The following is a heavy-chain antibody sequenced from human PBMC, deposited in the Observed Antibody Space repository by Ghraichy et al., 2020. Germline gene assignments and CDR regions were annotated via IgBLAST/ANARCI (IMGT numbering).Heavy chain of an antibody. CDR1: GFTFSSYW. D-gene: IGHD5-18*01. V-gene: IGHV3-7*04. CDR3: ARVYSYGYWEMDY. CDR2: IKQDGSEK. Sequence: GGSLRLSCAASGFTFSSYWMSWVRQAPGKGLEWVANIKQDGSEKYYVDSVKGRFTISRDNAKNSLYLQMNSLRAEDTAVYYCARVYSYGYWEMDYWGQGTLVTVSS. J-gene: IGHJ4*02.